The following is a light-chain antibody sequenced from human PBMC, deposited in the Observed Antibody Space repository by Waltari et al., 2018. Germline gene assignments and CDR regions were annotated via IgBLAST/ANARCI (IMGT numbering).Light chain of an antibody. V-gene: IGKV1-39*01. Sequence: DIQMTQSPSSLSASVGDRVTIPCRASQSISSYLNWYQQKPGKAPKVVIYDASRLPSWVPSRFSGSGSGTDFTLTISSLQPEDFATYYCQQRSSTPYTFGQGTKLEI. J-gene: IGKJ2*01. CDR3: QQRSSTPYT. CDR2: DAS. CDR1: QSISSY.